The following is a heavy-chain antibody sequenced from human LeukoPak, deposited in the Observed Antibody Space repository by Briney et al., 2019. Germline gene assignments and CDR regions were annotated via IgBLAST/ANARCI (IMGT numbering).Heavy chain of an antibody. J-gene: IGHJ4*02. V-gene: IGHV4-30-2*01. D-gene: IGHD3-22*01. Sequence: PSETLSLTCTVSGGSISSSSYYWGWIRQPPGKGLEWIGYIYHSGSTYYNPSLKSRVTISVDRSKNQFSLKLSSVTAADTAVYYCARWTPSSESMRQDFDYYDSSGHDYWGQGTLVTVSS. CDR2: IYHSGST. CDR1: GGSISSSSYY. CDR3: ARWTPSSESMRQDFDYYDSSGHDY.